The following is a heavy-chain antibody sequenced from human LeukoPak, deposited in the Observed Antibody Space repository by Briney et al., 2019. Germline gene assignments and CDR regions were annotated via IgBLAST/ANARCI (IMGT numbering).Heavy chain of an antibody. CDR2: INHSGST. CDR3: ARYCSSTSCFSWYYGMDV. Sequence: PSETLSLTCAVYGGPSSGYYWSWIRHPPGKGLEWIGEINHSGSTNYNPSLKSRVTISVDTSKNQFSLKLSSVTAAGTAVYYCARYCSSTSCFSWYYGMDVWGKGTTVTVSS. J-gene: IGHJ6*04. V-gene: IGHV4-34*01. CDR1: GGPSSGYY. D-gene: IGHD2-2*01.